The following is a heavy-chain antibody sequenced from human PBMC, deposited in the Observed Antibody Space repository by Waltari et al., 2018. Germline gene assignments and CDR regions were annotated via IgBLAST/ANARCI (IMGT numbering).Heavy chain of an antibody. V-gene: IGHV4-59*11. Sequence: QVQLQESGPGLVKPSETLSLICSVSGGSISTHFWGWIRQPPGKTLEWIGNIYSSGSTNNNPARTSRVTISLDMSKNQFSLKLRSVSAADTAVYYCARASYGSGSSWFDPWGQGNLVTVSS. D-gene: IGHD3-10*01. CDR1: GGSISTHF. CDR3: ARASYGSGSSWFDP. CDR2: IYSSGST. J-gene: IGHJ5*02.